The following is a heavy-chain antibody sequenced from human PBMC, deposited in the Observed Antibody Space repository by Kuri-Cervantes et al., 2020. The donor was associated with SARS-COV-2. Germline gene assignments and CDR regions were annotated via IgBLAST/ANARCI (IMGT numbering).Heavy chain of an antibody. CDR2: INSDGSST. Sequence: GESLKISCAASGFTFSSYWMHWVRQAPGKGLVWVSRINSDGSSTSYADSVKGRFTISRDNAKNTLYLQMNSLRAEDTAVYYCARARRGDIVVVPAAIASQVHPGNWYFDLWGRGTLVTVSS. D-gene: IGHD2-2*02. CDR1: GFTFSSYW. V-gene: IGHV3-74*01. CDR3: ARARRGDIVVVPAAIASQVHPGNWYFDL. J-gene: IGHJ2*01.